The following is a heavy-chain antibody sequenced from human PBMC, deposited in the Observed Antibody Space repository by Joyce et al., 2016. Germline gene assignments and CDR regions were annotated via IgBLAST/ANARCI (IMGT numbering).Heavy chain of an antibody. CDR3: AKILTAGYSSGWFLDY. Sequence: QVQRVESGGGVVQPGRSLRLSCTASGLTLSNYGVHWVRRAPGKGLECVAVISYDGVYTYYSDSVKGRFTISRDNSRDTLFLEMNSLRAEDTAVYYCAKILTAGYSSGWFLDYWGQGTLVTVSS. CDR2: ISYDGVYT. J-gene: IGHJ4*02. D-gene: IGHD6-25*01. CDR1: GLTLSNYG. V-gene: IGHV3-30*18.